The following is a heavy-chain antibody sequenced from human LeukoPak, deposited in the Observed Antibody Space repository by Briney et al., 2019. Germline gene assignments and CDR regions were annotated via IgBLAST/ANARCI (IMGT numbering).Heavy chain of an antibody. D-gene: IGHD3-22*01. Sequence: GGSLRLSCVASGFTFSSYWMHWVRQAPGKGLVWVSRLNGDGSITNYADSVKGRFTISRDNAKNTLYLQMNSLRAEDTALYYCARDTTLYYDGSGFDAFDIWGQGTMVTVSS. CDR1: GFTFSSYW. CDR3: ARDTTLYYDGSGFDAFDI. J-gene: IGHJ3*02. V-gene: IGHV3-74*01. CDR2: LNGDGSIT.